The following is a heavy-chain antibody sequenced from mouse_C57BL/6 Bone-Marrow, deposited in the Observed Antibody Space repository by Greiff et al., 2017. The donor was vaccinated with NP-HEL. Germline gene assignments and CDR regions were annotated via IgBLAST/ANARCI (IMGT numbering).Heavy chain of an antibody. V-gene: IGHV1-72*01. J-gene: IGHJ4*01. Sequence: QVQLKQPGAELVKPGASVKLSCKASGYTFTSYWMHWVKQRPGRGLEWIGRIDPNSGGTKYNEKFKSKATLTVDKPSSTAYMQLSSLTSEDSAVYYCARGGPGTVYYYAMDYWGQGTSVTVSS. CDR3: ARGGPGTVYYYAMDY. CDR1: GYTFTSYW. D-gene: IGHD4-1*01. CDR2: IDPNSGGT.